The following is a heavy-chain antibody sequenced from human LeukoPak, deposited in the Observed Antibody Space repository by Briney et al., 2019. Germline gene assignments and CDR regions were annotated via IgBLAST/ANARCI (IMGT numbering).Heavy chain of an antibody. CDR1: GFTFSSFA. J-gene: IGHJ4*02. V-gene: IGHV3-23*01. Sequence: GGSLRLSCAASGFTFSSFAMSWVRRAPEKGLEWVSSISGFAGSIYYADSVKGRFTISRDNAKNSLYLQMNSLRAEDTAVYYCAREEIGYGSSQNWGQGTLVTVSS. D-gene: IGHD6-13*01. CDR3: AREEIGYGSSQN. CDR2: ISGFAGSI.